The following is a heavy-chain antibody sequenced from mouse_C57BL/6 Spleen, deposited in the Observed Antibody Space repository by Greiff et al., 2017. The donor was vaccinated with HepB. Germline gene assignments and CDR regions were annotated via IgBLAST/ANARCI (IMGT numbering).Heavy chain of an antibody. D-gene: IGHD4-1*01. V-gene: IGHV5-17*01. J-gene: IGHJ3*01. CDR1: GFTFSDYG. CDR3: ARGDWEFAY. CDR2: ISSGSSTI. Sequence: EVKLMESGGGLVKPGGSLKLSCAASGFTFSDYGMHWVRQAPEKGLEWVAYISSGSSTIYYADTVKGRFTISRDNAKNTLFLQMTSLRSEDTAMYYCARGDWEFAYWGQGTLVTVSA.